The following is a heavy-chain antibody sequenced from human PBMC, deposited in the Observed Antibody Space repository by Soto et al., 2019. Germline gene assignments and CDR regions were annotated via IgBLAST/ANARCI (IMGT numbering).Heavy chain of an antibody. CDR2: IVSSGGST. Sequence: HPGGSLRLSCAASGFTFSSYGMSWVRQAPGKGLEWVSAIVSSGGSTYYADSVKGRFTISRDNSKNTLYLQMNSLRAEDTAVYYCAKKTVTTSYGAFDIWGQGTMVTVSS. D-gene: IGHD4-17*01. CDR1: GFTFSSYG. CDR3: AKKTVTTSYGAFDI. V-gene: IGHV3-23*01. J-gene: IGHJ3*02.